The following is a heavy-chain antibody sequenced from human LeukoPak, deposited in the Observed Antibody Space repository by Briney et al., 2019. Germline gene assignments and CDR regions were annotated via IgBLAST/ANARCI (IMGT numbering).Heavy chain of an antibody. Sequence: PSETLSLTCTVSGGSISSSTYYWGWSCQPPGRGLEWIGTIYYSGSTYYNPSLKSRVTISVDTSNNQFSLKLSSVTAADTAVYYCARVPIGTSGDYWGQGTLVTVSS. CDR1: GGSISSSTYY. V-gene: IGHV4-39*01. D-gene: IGHD6-13*01. J-gene: IGHJ4*02. CDR3: ARVPIGTSGDY. CDR2: IYYSGST.